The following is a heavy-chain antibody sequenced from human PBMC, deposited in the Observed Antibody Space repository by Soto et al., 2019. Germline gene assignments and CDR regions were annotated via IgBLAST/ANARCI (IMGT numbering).Heavy chain of an antibody. CDR1: GGTFSSYA. D-gene: IGHD2-2*02. J-gene: IGHJ5*02. Sequence: ASVKVSCKASGGTFSSYAITWVRQAPGQGLEWMGGIIPSFGTANYAQKFQGRVTITADKSTNTAYMEMSSLRPEDTAVYYCARELGYCSSASCYTLFAYNWFDPWGQGTLVPVSS. CDR2: IIPSFGTA. CDR3: ARELGYCSSASCYTLFAYNWFDP. V-gene: IGHV1-69*06.